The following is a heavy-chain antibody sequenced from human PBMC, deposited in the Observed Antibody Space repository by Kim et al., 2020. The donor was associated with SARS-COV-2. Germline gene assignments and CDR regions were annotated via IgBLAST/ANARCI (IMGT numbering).Heavy chain of an antibody. V-gene: IGHV3-11*01. Sequence: GGSLRLSCAASGFTFSDYYMSWIRQAPGKGLEWVSYISSSGSTIYYADSVKGRFTISRDNAKNSLYLQMNSLRAEDTAVYYCARVPLRQTPSGSYYYYGMDVWGQGTTVTVSS. CDR2: ISSSGSTI. J-gene: IGHJ6*02. D-gene: IGHD1-26*01. CDR1: GFTFSDYY. CDR3: ARVPLRQTPSGSYYYYGMDV.